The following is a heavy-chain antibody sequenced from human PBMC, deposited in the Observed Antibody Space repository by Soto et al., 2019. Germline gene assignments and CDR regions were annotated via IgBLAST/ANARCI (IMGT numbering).Heavy chain of an antibody. D-gene: IGHD3-3*01. J-gene: IGHJ4*02. CDR2: INAGNGNT. CDR3: ARAYYDFWSGPTPSDY. V-gene: IGHV1-3*01. CDR1: GYTFTSYA. Sequence: GASVKVSCKASGYTFTSYAMHWVRQAPGQRLEWMGWINAGNGNTKYSQKFQGRVTITRGTSASTAYMELSSLRSEDTAVYYCARAYYDFWSGPTPSDYWGQGTLVTVSS.